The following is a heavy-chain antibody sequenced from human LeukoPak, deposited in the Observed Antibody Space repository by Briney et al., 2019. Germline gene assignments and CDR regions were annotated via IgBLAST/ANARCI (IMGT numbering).Heavy chain of an antibody. V-gene: IGHV4-59*12. CDR2: IYYSGST. D-gene: IGHD3-22*01. CDR1: GGSISSYY. CDR3: ARDPNYYDSSGYDY. Sequence: PSETLSLTCTVSGGSISSYYWSWIRQPPGKGLEWIGYIYYSGSTNYNPSLKSRVTISVDTSKNQFSLKLSSVTAADTAVYYCARDPNYYDSSGYDYWGQGTLVTVSS. J-gene: IGHJ4*02.